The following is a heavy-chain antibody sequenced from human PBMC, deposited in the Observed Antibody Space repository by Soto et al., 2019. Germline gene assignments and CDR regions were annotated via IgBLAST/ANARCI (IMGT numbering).Heavy chain of an antibody. CDR2: ISAYNGNT. V-gene: IGHV1-18*01. D-gene: IGHD3-3*01. CDR3: ARDQVSYYDFWSGYYPPYYYYYGMDV. J-gene: IGHJ6*02. CDR1: GYTFTSYG. Sequence: ASVKVSCKASGYTFTSYGISWVRQAPGQGLEWMGWISAYNGNTNYAQKLQGRVTMTTDTSTSTAYMELRSLRSDDTAVYYCARDQVSYYDFWSGYYPPYYYYYGMDVWGQGTTVTVSS.